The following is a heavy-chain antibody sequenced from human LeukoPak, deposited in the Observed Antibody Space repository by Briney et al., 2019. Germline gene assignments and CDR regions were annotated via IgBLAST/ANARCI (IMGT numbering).Heavy chain of an antibody. J-gene: IGHJ4*02. V-gene: IGHV4-34*01. D-gene: IGHD3-10*01. CDR2: INHSGST. Sequence: SETLSLTCAVYGGSFSGYYWSWIRQPPGKGLEWIGEINHSGSTNYNPSLKSRVTISVDTSKNQFSLKLSSVTAADTAVYYCARGRYGSGSYRPAHFDYWGQGTLVTVSS. CDR1: GGSFSGYY. CDR3: ARGRYGSGSYRPAHFDY.